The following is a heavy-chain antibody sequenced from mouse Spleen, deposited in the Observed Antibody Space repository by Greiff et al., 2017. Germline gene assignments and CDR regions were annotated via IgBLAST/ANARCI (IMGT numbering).Heavy chain of an antibody. J-gene: IGHJ4*01. D-gene: IGHD4-1*01. V-gene: IGHV5-9*01. CDR3: ARLGRGYAMDY. CDR1: GFTFSSYA. CDR2: ISSGGGNT. Sequence: EVMLVESGGGLVKLGGSLKLSCAASGFTFSSYAMSWVRQTPEKRLEWVATISSGGGNTYYPDSVKGRFTISRDNAKNTLYLQMSSLKSEDTAMYYCARLGRGYAMDYWGQGTSVTVSS.